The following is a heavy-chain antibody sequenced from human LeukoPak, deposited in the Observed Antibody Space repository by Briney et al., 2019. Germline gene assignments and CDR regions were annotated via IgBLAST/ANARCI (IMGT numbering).Heavy chain of an antibody. CDR2: ISSSSSYI. Sequence: PGGSLRLSCAASGFTFSSYSMNWVRQAPGKGLEWVSSISSSSSYIYYADSVKGRFTISRDNAKNSLYLQMNSLRAEDTAVYYCARGYYDYVWGSYRSAAFDIWGQGTMVTVSS. CDR3: ARGYYDYVWGSYRSAAFDI. J-gene: IGHJ3*02. D-gene: IGHD3-16*02. V-gene: IGHV3-21*01. CDR1: GFTFSSYS.